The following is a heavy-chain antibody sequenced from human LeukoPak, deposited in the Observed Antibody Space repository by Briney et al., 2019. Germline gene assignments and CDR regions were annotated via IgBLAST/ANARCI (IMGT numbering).Heavy chain of an antibody. CDR2: IYYSGST. CDR1: GGSISSSSYY. Sequence: SETLSLTCTVSGGSISSSSYYWGWIRQPPGKGLEWIGSIYYSGSTYYNPSLKSRVTISVDTSKNQFSLKLSSVTAADTAVYYCARLWGRRLRFLQSPSWGQGTLVTVSS. J-gene: IGHJ4*02. V-gene: IGHV4-39*07. CDR3: ARLWGRRLRFLQSPS. D-gene: IGHD5-12*01.